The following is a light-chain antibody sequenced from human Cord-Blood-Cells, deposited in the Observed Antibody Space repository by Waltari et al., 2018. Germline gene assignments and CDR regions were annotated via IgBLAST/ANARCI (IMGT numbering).Light chain of an antibody. Sequence: DIVMTQSPLSLPVTPGEPASISCRSSQTLLHSNGYNYLDWYLQKPGQSPPPLIYLGSNRASGVPDRFSGSGSDTDFTLKISRVEAEDVGVYYCMQALQTPLTFGGGTKVEIK. CDR2: LGS. CDR1: QTLLHSNGYNY. J-gene: IGKJ4*01. V-gene: IGKV2-28*01. CDR3: MQALQTPLT.